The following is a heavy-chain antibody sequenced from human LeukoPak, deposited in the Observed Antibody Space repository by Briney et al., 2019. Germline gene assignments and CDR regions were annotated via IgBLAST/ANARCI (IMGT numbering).Heavy chain of an antibody. J-gene: IGHJ4*02. CDR3: ARDSEDSSTGFDY. CDR2: IYTSGST. D-gene: IGHD6-6*01. Sequence: TSETLSLTCAVYGGSFSGYYWSWIRQPAGKGLEWIGRIYTSGSTNYNPSLKSRVTMSVDTSKNQFSLKLSSVTAADTAVYYCARDSEDSSTGFDYWGQGTLVTVSS. CDR1: GGSFSGYY. V-gene: IGHV4-4*07.